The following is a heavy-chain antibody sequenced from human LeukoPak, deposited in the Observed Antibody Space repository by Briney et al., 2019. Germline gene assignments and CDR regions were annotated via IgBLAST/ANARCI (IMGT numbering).Heavy chain of an antibody. V-gene: IGHV1-2*02. J-gene: IGHJ4*02. D-gene: IGHD3-22*01. CDR1: GYTFTGYY. Sequence: ASVKVSCKASGYTFTGYYMHWVRQAPGQGLEWMGWINPNSGGTNYAQKFQGRVTMTRDTSISTAYMELSRLRSEDTAVYYCARDLDPNYYDSSGPDYWGQGTLVTVSS. CDR3: ARDLDPNYYDSSGPDY. CDR2: INPNSGGT.